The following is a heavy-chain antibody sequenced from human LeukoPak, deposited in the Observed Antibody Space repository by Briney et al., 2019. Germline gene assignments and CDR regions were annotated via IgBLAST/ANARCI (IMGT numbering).Heavy chain of an antibody. CDR1: GFTVSSNY. V-gene: IGHV3-66*01. Sequence: GGSLRLSCAASGFTVSSNYMSWVRQAPGKGLEWVSVIYSGCSTYYADSVKGRFTISRDNSKNTLYLQMNSLRAEDTAVYYCAREKDNWGIDAFDFWGQGTMVTVSS. D-gene: IGHD3-16*01. J-gene: IGHJ3*01. CDR2: IYSGCST. CDR3: AREKDNWGIDAFDF.